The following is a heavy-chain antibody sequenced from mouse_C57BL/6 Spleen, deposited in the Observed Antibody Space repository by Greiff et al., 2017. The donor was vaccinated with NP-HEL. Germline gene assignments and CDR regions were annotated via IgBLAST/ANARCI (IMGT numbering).Heavy chain of an antibody. V-gene: IGHV14-4*01. J-gene: IGHJ3*01. CDR3: TAYYYCSSQFAY. CDR1: GFNIKDDY. D-gene: IGHD1-1*01. CDR2: IDPENGDT. Sequence: EVQLQQSGAELVRPGASVKLSCTASGFNIKDDYMHWVKQRPEQGLEWIGWIDPENGDTEYASKFQGKATITADTSSNTAYLQLSSLTSEDTAVYYCTAYYYCSSQFAYWGQGTLVTVSA.